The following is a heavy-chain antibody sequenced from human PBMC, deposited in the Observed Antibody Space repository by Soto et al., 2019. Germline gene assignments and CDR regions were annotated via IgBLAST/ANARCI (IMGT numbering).Heavy chain of an antibody. CDR3: AKDASLWDV. CDR1: GLTFRSYG. V-gene: IGHV3-23*01. D-gene: IGHD2-21*01. Sequence: EVQLLESGGGLVQPGGSPRLSCAASGLTFRSYGMTWVRQAPGKGLEWVSGIGGSGGSTYYADSVKGRFTISRDNSKNTLWLQMNSLRAEDTAVYYCAKDASLWDVWGQGTTVTVSS. J-gene: IGHJ6*02. CDR2: IGGSGGST.